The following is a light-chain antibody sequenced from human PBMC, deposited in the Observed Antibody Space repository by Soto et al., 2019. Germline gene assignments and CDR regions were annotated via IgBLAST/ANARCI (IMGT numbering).Light chain of an antibody. CDR2: DVS. J-gene: IGLJ1*01. CDR3: CLYAVTFYV. V-gene: IGLV2-11*01. CDR1: SSDVGTYDF. Sequence: SALTQPRSVSGSPGQSVTISCTGTSSDVGTYDFVSWYQQHPGKAPRLMIFDVSERPSGVPDRFSGSKSGNTASLTISGLQAEDEADYYCCLYAVTFYVFGTGTKVTVL.